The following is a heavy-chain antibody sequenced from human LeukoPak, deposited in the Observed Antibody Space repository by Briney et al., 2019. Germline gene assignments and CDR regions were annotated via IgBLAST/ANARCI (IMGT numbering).Heavy chain of an antibody. D-gene: IGHD3-3*01. CDR3: ARGRRFTIFGVVSGMDV. J-gene: IGHJ6*03. CDR2: INPNNGAT. CDR1: GSTFTGFY. Sequence: ASVKVSCKASGSTFTGFYVQWVRQSPGQGLEWMGWINPNNGATNYAQTFQGRVSMTRDSSISTAYLDLSRLRFDDTAVYYCARGRRFTIFGVVSGMDVWGRGTMVTVSS. V-gene: IGHV1-2*02.